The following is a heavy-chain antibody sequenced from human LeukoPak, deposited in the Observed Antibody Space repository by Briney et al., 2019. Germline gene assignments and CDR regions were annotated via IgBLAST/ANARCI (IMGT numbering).Heavy chain of an antibody. CDR2: MNPNSGNT. J-gene: IGHJ6*03. D-gene: IGHD2-2*01. Sequence: ASVKVSCKASGYTFTSYDINWVRQATGQGLEWMGWMNPNSGNTGYAQKFQGRVTMTRNTSISTAYMELRSLRSDDTAVYYCARDRGDIVVVPAANTLFRGGYYYYYMDVWGKGTTVTVSS. CDR1: GYTFTSYD. V-gene: IGHV1-8*01. CDR3: ARDRGDIVVVPAANTLFRGGYYYYYMDV.